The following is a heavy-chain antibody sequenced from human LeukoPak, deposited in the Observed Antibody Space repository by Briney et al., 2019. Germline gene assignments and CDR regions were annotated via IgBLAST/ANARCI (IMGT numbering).Heavy chain of an antibody. CDR2: TYYRSKWYN. V-gene: IGHV6-1*01. J-gene: IGHJ6*02. D-gene: IGHD6-19*01. CDR1: GDSVSSNSAA. CDR3: ASEDSSGWHGTYYYYGMDV. Sequence: SQTLSLTCAISGDSVSSNSAAWNWIRQSPSRGLEWLGRTYYRSKWYNDYAVSVKSRITINPDTSKNQFSLQLNSVTPEDTAVYYCASEDSSGWHGTYYYYGMDVWGQGTTVTVSS.